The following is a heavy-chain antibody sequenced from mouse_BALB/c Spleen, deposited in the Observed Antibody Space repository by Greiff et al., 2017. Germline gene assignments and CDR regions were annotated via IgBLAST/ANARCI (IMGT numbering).Heavy chain of an antibody. Sequence: VQLQQSGAELAKPGASVKMSCKASGYTFTSYWMHWVKQRPGQGLEWIGYINPSTGYTEYNQKFKDKATLTADKSSSTAYMQLSSLTSEDSAVYYCARHYYGGFAYWGQGTLVTVSA. CDR1: GYTFTSYW. CDR2: INPSTGYT. V-gene: IGHV1-7*01. J-gene: IGHJ3*01. CDR3: ARHYYGGFAY. D-gene: IGHD2-1*01.